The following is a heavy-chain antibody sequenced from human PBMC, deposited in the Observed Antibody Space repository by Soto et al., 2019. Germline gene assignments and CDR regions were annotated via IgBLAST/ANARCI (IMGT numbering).Heavy chain of an antibody. V-gene: IGHV3-23*01. CDR3: VLGYKYGPQAFDI. CDR1: GFTFSSYA. J-gene: IGHJ3*02. CDR2: ISGSGGST. D-gene: IGHD5-18*01. Sequence: GGSLRLSCAASGFTFSSYAMNWVRQAPGKGLEWVSTISGSGGSTHYADSVKGRFTISRDSSKNTLYLQMSSLRAEDTAVYYCVLGYKYGPQAFDIWGQGTKVTVSS.